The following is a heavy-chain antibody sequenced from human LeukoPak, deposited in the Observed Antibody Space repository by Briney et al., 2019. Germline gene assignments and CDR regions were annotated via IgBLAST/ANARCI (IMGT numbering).Heavy chain of an antibody. CDR1: GGSFSGYY. CDR3: AGLFFPHFTMIVVVIKSGAFDI. Sequence: PSETLSLTCAVYGGSFSGYYWSWIRQPPGKGLEWIGEINHSGSTNYNPSLKSRVTISVDTSKNQFSLKLSSVTAADTAVYYCAGLFFPHFTMIVVVIKSGAFDIWGQGTMVTVSS. CDR2: INHSGST. D-gene: IGHD3-22*01. V-gene: IGHV4-34*01. J-gene: IGHJ3*02.